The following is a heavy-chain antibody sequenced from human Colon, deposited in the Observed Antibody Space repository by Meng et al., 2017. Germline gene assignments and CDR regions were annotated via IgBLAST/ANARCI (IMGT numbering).Heavy chain of an antibody. D-gene: IGHD6-19*01. CDR3: AREGPIAVAGYDY. J-gene: IGHJ4*02. CDR2: IYSSGST. V-gene: IGHV4-59*01. CDR1: GGSISSYY. Sequence: QVQLQESGPGLVKPSETLSLTCTVSGGSISSYYWSWIRQPPGKGLEWIGYIYSSGSTTYNPSLKSRVTISLDTPKNQFSLKLTSVTAADTAVYYCAREGPIAVAGYDYWGQGTLVTVSS.